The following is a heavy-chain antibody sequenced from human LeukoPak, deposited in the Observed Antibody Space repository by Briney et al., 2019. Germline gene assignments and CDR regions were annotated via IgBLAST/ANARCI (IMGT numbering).Heavy chain of an antibody. Sequence: GGSLRLSCAASGFTFSSYGMHWVRQAPGKGLEWVAGIWYDGSNKYYADSVKGRFTISRDNSKNTLYLQMNSLRAEDTAVYYCARDQQDIVVVPAAIMGYYYGMDVWGQGTTVTVSS. CDR3: ARDQQDIVVVPAAIMGYYYGMDV. D-gene: IGHD2-2*02. J-gene: IGHJ6*02. V-gene: IGHV3-33*01. CDR1: GFTFSSYG. CDR2: IWYDGSNK.